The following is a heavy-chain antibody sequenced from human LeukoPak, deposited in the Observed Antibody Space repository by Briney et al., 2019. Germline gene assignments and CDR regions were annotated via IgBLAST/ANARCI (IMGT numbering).Heavy chain of an antibody. D-gene: IGHD2-2*01. V-gene: IGHV3-7*01. CDR2: IKQDGSEK. CDR1: GFTFSSYW. Sequence: GGSLRLSCAASGFTFSSYWMSWVRQAPGKGLEWVANIKQDGSEKHYVDSVKGRFTISRDNAKNSLYLQMNSLRAEDTAVYYCARAGQYIVVVPAAMSRVDYWGQGTLVTVSS. CDR3: ARAGQYIVVVPAAMSRVDY. J-gene: IGHJ4*02.